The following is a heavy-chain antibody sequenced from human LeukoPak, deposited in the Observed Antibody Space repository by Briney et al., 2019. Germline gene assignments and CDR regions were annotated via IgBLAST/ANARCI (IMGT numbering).Heavy chain of an antibody. J-gene: IGHJ5*02. D-gene: IGHD1-7*01. CDR2: ISYDGSNK. Sequence: PGGSLRLSCAASGFTFSSYAMHWVRQAPGKGLEWVAVISYDGSNKYCADSVKGRFTISRDNSKNTLYLQMNSLRAEDTAVYYCARAPGTTSPLFDPWGQGTLVTVSS. CDR1: GFTFSSYA. CDR3: ARAPGTTSPLFDP. V-gene: IGHV3-30-3*01.